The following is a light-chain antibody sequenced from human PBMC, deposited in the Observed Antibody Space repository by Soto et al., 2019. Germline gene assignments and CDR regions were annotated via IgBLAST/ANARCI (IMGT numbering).Light chain of an antibody. CDR2: LNSDGSH. CDR1: SGHSNYA. V-gene: IGLV4-69*01. CDR3: QTWGSDIVV. Sequence: QLVLTQSPSASASLGASVKLTCTLSSGHSNYAIAWHQQQSEKGPRYLMKLNSDGSHSKGDGIPDRFSGSSSGAERYLTISSLQSEDEADYYCQTWGSDIVVFGGGTQLTVL. J-gene: IGLJ2*01.